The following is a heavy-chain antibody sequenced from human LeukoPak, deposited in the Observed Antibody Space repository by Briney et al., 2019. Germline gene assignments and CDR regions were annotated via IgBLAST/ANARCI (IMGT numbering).Heavy chain of an antibody. CDR2: IIPIFGTA. D-gene: IGHD6-6*01. Sequence: SVKVSCKASGGTFSSYAISWVRQAPGQGLEWMGGIIPIFGTANYAQKFQGRVTITTDESTSTAYMELSSLRSEDTAVYYCARDVLAARHPTYFDYWGQGILVNVSS. V-gene: IGHV1-69*05. CDR3: ARDVLAARHPTYFDY. J-gene: IGHJ4*02. CDR1: GGTFSSYA.